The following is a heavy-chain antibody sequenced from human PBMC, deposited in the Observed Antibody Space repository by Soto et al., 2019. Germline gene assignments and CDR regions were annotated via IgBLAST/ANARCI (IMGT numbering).Heavy chain of an antibody. D-gene: IGHD6-6*01. V-gene: IGHV5-51*01. J-gene: IGHJ4*02. CDR3: AKYWDSSSYFDY. Sequence: GESLKISCKGSGYSFSSYWIGWVRQMPGKGLEWMGIIYPGDSDTRYSPSFQGHVTISADKSINTAYLQWSSLKASDTAMYYCAKYWDSSSYFDYWGQGTLVTVSS. CDR1: GYSFSSYW. CDR2: IYPGDSDT.